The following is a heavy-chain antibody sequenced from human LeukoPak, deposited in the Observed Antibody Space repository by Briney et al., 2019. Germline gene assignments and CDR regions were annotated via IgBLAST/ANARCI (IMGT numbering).Heavy chain of an antibody. CDR1: GYTFTGYY. D-gene: IGHD3-9*01. CDR2: INPSSGGT. J-gene: IGHJ4*02. CDR3: ARSVLTASLINDY. V-gene: IGHV1-2*02. Sequence: ASVKLSCKASGYTFTGYYMHWVRQAPGQGLEWMGWINPSSGGTNYAQKFQGRVTMTRDTSISTAYMDLYRLTSDDTAVYYCARSVLTASLINDYWGQGTLVTVSS.